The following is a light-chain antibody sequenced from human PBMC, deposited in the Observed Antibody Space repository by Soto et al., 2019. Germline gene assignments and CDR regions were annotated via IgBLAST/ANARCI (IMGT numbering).Light chain of an antibody. V-gene: IGKV3-20*01. J-gene: IGKJ1*01. CDR1: QSVSSSY. CDR3: QQDGSSPT. Sequence: EIVLTQSPGTLSLSPGERATLSCRASQSVSSSYLAWYQQKPGQAPRLLIYGASSRATGIPDKFTGSGSGTDFTITISRLEPEDFAVYYCQQDGSSPTCGQGTKVEIK. CDR2: GAS.